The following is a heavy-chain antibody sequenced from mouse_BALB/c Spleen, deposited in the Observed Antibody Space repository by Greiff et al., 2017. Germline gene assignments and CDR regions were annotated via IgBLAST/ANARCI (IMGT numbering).Heavy chain of an antibody. V-gene: IGHV7-1*02. J-gene: IGHJ2*01. CDR3: AREDSSGYYFDY. CDR2: SRNKANDYTT. D-gene: IGHD3-2*01. CDR1: GFTFSDFY. Sequence: DVKLVESGGGLVQPGGSLRLSCATSGFTFSDFYMEWVRQPPGKRLEWIAASRNKANDYTTEYSASVKGRFIVSRDTSQSILYLQMNALRAEDTAIYYCAREDSSGYYFDYWGQGTTLTVSS.